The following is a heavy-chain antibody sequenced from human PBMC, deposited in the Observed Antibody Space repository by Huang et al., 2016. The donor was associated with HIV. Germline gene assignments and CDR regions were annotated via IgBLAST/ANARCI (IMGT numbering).Heavy chain of an antibody. D-gene: IGHD2-21*01. CDR3: ARVLRRAHCDK. J-gene: IGHJ4*02. CDR1: GESITCHF. Sequence: QVQLQESGPGLVKPSETLSLTCTVSGESITCHFWSWIRQPPGKGLEWIGLRYYNGTNNCNPSVKSRLTMSVDTSKNHFSLKLTSVAAMDTAVYYCARVLRRAHCDKWGQGRLVTVSS. V-gene: IGHV4-59*11. CDR2: RYYNGTN.